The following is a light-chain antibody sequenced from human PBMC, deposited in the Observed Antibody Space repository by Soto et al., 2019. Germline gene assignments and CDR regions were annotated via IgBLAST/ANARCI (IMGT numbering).Light chain of an antibody. V-gene: IGKV1-17*03. CDR2: DTS. CDR3: LQHNNYPYT. Sequence: DVQMTQSPSAMSASVGDRVTITCRASQDISRFVAWFQQKPGKAPERLIYDTSSLQPGVPSRFSGRGSGTEFTLAISGLQPEDFATYYCLQHNNYPYTFGQGTKVDIK. J-gene: IGKJ2*01. CDR1: QDISRF.